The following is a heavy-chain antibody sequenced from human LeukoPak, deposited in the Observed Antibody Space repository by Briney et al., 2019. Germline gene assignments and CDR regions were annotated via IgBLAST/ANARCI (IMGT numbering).Heavy chain of an antibody. D-gene: IGHD6-19*01. J-gene: IGHJ4*02. CDR2: ISGSGGTT. CDR3: AKERYNSGWYYFDF. V-gene: IGHV3-23*01. CDR1: GFTFSSYA. Sequence: PGGSLRLSCAASGFTFSSYAMSWVRQAPGKGLEWVSAISGSGGTTYYVDSVKGRFTISRDTSKNTLYLQMNTLRTEDTAVYYCAKERYNSGWYYFDFWGQGTLVTVSS.